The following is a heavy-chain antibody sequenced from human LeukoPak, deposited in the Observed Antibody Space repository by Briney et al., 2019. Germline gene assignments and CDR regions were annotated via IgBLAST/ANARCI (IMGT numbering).Heavy chain of an antibody. CDR3: ARVRPIVAPGGIFDY. CDR2: IYQSGST. D-gene: IGHD5-12*01. Sequence: PSETLSLTCAVSGYSISSGYYWGWIRQPPGKGLEWIGSIYQSGSTYNNPPLKSRVTISVDTSKNQFSLKLSSVTAADTAVYYCARVRPIVAPGGIFDYWGQGTLVTVSS. J-gene: IGHJ4*02. CDR1: GYSISSGYY. V-gene: IGHV4-38-2*01.